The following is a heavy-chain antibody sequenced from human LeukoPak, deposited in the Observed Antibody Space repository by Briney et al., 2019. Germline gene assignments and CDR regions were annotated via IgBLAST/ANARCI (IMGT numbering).Heavy chain of an antibody. Sequence: SETLSLTCTVSGGSISSYYWSWIRQPAGKGLEWIGRIYTSGSTNYNPSLKSRVTMSVDTSKNQFSLKLSSVTAADTAVYHCATARYYYDSSCSPFDYWGQRTLVTVSS. D-gene: IGHD3-22*01. CDR1: GGSISSYY. V-gene: IGHV4-4*07. J-gene: IGHJ4*02. CDR2: IYTSGST. CDR3: ATARYYYDSSCSPFDY.